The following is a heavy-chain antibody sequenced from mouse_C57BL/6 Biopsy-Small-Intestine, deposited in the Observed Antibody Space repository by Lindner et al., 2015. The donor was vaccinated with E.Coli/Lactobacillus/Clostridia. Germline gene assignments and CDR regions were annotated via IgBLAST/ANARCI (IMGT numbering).Heavy chain of an antibody. Sequence: VQLQEVWGGFVKPGGSLKLSCAASGFTFSDYGMHWVRQAPEKGLEWVAYINSGSNTMYYADTVKGRFTISRDNAKNTLFLQMTSLRSEDTAMYYCARDWDYTHFDYWGQGTTLTVSS. D-gene: IGHD2-13*01. CDR2: INSGSNTM. V-gene: IGHV5-17*01. CDR1: GFTFSDYG. J-gene: IGHJ2*01. CDR3: ARDWDYTHFDY.